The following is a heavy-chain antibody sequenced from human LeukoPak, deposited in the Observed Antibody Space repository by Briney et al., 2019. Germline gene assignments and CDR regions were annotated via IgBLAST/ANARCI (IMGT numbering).Heavy chain of an antibody. CDR1: AFSFGSYW. D-gene: IGHD5-24*01. CDR3: AREGREGYNYPALDF. V-gene: IGHV3-7*05. J-gene: IGHJ4*02. CDR2: MKHDGIEK. Sequence: GGSLRLSCVASAFSFGSYWMAWVRQAPGKGLEWVANMKHDGIEKYHVDSVKGRFTISRDNTKNSLYLHMSSLRVEDTAVYYCAREGREGYNYPALDFWGQGILVTVSS.